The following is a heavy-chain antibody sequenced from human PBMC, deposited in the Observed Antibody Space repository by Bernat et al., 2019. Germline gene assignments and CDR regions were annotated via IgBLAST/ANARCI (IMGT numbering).Heavy chain of an antibody. V-gene: IGHV5-51*01. CDR1: GYRFTSYW. D-gene: IGHD1-14*01. J-gene: IGHJ6*02. CDR2: IYPGDSDT. CDR3: ARHNLDYYYGMDV. Sequence: EVQLVQSGAEVKKPGESLRISCKGSGYRFTSYWIGWVRQMPGKGLEWMGIIYPGDSDTRYSPSFQGQVTISADKSISTAYLQWSSLKASDTAMYYCARHNLDYYYGMDVWGQGTTVTVSS.